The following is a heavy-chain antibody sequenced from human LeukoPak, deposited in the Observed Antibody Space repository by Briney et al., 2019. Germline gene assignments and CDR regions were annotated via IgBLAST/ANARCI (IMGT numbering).Heavy chain of an antibody. CDR2: INPNSGGT. V-gene: IGHV1-2*02. J-gene: IGHJ6*03. Sequence: ASVKVSCKASGYTFTGYYMHWVRQAPGQGLEWMGWINPNSGGTNYAQKFQGRATMTRDTSISTAYMELNRLRSDDTAVYYCARASGDFCTSSTCFKSLYYYYMDVWGKGTTDTVSS. D-gene: IGHD2-2*01. CDR1: GYTFTGYY. CDR3: ARASGDFCTSSTCFKSLYYYYMDV.